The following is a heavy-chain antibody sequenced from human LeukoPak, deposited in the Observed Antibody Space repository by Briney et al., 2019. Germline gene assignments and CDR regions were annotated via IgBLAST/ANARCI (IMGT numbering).Heavy chain of an antibody. J-gene: IGHJ4*02. V-gene: IGHV3-30*04. D-gene: IGHD6-19*01. CDR2: ISYDGSNK. CDR1: GFTFSGYA. CDR3: ARHIAVAGTGLFDY. Sequence: GGSLRLSCAASGFTFSGYAMHWVRQAPGKGLEWVAVISYDGSNKYYADSVKGRFTISRDNAKNSLYLQMNSLRAEDTAVYYCARHIAVAGTGLFDYWGQGTLVTVSS.